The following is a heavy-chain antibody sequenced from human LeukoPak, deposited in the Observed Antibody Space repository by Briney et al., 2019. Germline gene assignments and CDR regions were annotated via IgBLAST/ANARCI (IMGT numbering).Heavy chain of an antibody. J-gene: IGHJ4*02. Sequence: SETLSLTCTVSGFSISSGYFWGWIRQPPGKGLEWIGEINHSGSTNYNPSLKSRVTISVDTSKIQFSLKLSSVTAADTAVYYCARQISRSGRFNYYFDYWGQGTLVTVSS. V-gene: IGHV4-38-2*02. CDR2: INHSGST. D-gene: IGHD3-10*01. CDR1: GFSISSGYF. CDR3: ARQISRSGRFNYYFDY.